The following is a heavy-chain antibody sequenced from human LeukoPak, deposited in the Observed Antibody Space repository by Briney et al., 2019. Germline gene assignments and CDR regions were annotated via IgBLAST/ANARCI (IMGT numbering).Heavy chain of an antibody. CDR1: GYTSTSYG. CDR3: ARDQGYSSGSYYFDY. CDR2: ISAYNGNT. V-gene: IGHV1-18*01. J-gene: IGHJ4*02. Sequence: ASVKVSCKASGYTSTSYGISWVRQAPGQGLEWMGWISAYNGNTNYAQKLQGRVTMTTDTSTSTAYMELRSLRSDDTAVYHCARDQGYSSGSYYFDYWGQGTLVPVSS. D-gene: IGHD6-19*01.